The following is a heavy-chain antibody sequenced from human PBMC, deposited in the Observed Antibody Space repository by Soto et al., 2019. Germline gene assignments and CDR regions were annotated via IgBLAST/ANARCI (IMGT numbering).Heavy chain of an antibody. CDR2: TWYDGSNK. CDR3: VRYGGWYYFDY. D-gene: IGHD6-19*01. Sequence: PGGSLRLSCAASGFTFSSYGMHWVRQAPGKGLEWVAVTWYDGSNKYYADSVKGRFTISRDNSKNTLYLQMNSLRAEDTAVYYCVRYGGWYYFDYWGQGTQVTVSS. CDR1: GFTFSSYG. V-gene: IGHV3-33*01. J-gene: IGHJ4*02.